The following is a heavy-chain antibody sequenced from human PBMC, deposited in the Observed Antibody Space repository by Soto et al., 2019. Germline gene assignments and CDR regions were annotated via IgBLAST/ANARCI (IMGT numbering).Heavy chain of an antibody. CDR3: ARHEYRDFVDRFED. D-gene: IGHD2-21*02. Sequence: SETLSLTCPVSGASIKSGDHFLPWILQRPGTGLGWIGYIYRDGATYYNPSLKSRVCLSVGTSKNEFSLRVTSVTAADTAIYYCARHEYRDFVDRFEDWGRGTLVTVSS. J-gene: IGHJ4*02. CDR1: GASIKSGDHF. V-gene: IGHV4-31*02. CDR2: IYRDGAT.